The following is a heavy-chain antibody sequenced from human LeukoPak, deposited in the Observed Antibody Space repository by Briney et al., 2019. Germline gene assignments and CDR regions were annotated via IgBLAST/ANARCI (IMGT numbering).Heavy chain of an antibody. CDR2: INWKGGST. D-gene: IGHD3-10*02. CDR3: AELGITMIGGV. J-gene: IGHJ6*04. V-gene: IGHV3-20*04. Sequence: GGSLRLSCAASGFTFDDYGMSWVRQAPGKGLEWVSGINWKGGSTGYADSVEGRFTISRDNAKNSLYLQMNSLRAEDTAVYYCAELGITMIGGVWGKGTTVTIFS. CDR1: GFTFDDYG.